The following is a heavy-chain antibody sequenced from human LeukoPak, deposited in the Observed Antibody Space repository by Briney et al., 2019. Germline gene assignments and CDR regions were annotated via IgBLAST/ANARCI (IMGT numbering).Heavy chain of an antibody. CDR1: GFTFSSYG. D-gene: IGHD3-22*01. V-gene: IGHV3-30*18. CDR3: AKDPVDYYDSSGYYHTLTTGPPTPADY. J-gene: IGHJ4*02. Sequence: GGSLRLSCAASGFTFSSYGMHWVRQAPGKGLEWVAVISYDGSNKYYADSVKGRFTISRDSSKNTLYLQMNSLRAEDTAVYYCAKDPVDYYDSSGYYHTLTTGPPTPADYWGQGTLVTVSS. CDR2: ISYDGSNK.